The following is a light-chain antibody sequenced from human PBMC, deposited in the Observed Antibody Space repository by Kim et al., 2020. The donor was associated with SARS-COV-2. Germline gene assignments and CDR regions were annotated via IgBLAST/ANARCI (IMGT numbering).Light chain of an antibody. CDR2: SND. J-gene: IGLJ2*01. Sequence: QSVLTQPPSASGTLGQRVVMSCSGSKSNIGSNTINWYQQLPGTAPKRLIYSNDERPSGVPDRFSGSKSGTSASLAISGLQSEDEADYYCSSYAGSNNGGVVFGGGTQLTVL. V-gene: IGLV1-44*01. CDR3: SSYAGSNNGGVV. CDR1: KSNIGSNT.